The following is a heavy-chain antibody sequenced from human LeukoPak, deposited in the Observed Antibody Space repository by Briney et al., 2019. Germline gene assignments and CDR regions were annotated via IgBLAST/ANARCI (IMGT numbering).Heavy chain of an antibody. CDR3: ARGLYRAGSGSYYIDFYYYMDV. D-gene: IGHD3-10*01. J-gene: IGHJ6*03. V-gene: IGHV1-69*05. Sequence: SVKVSRKASGGTFSSYAISWVRQAPGQGLEWMGGIIPIFGTANYAQKFQGRVTITTDESTSTAYMELSSLRSEDTAVYYCARGLYRAGSGSYYIDFYYYMDVWGKGTTVTVSS. CDR2: IIPIFGTA. CDR1: GGTFSSYA.